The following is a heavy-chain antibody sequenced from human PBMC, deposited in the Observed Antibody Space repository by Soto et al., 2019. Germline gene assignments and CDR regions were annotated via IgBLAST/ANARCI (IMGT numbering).Heavy chain of an antibody. J-gene: IGHJ3*01. D-gene: IGHD3-22*01. Sequence: GGSLRLSCVASGLTLSDYYMTWIRQAPGRGLEWVAYISSNTKMIFYPDSVKGRFTITRDNAKNALFLEMSGLRVEDTATYYCAGSGPIPAYDSSGYRKYGFSVWGQGTKVTVSS. CDR2: ISSNTKMI. CDR3: AGSGPIPAYDSSGYRKYGFSV. CDR1: GLTLSDYY. V-gene: IGHV3-11*01.